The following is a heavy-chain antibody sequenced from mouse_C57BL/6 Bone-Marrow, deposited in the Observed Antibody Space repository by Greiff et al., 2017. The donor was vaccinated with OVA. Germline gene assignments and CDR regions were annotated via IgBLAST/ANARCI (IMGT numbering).Heavy chain of an antibody. CDR2: ISSGGSYI. V-gene: IGHV5-9-1*01. D-gene: IGHD2-2*01. CDR3: ARREGYDWYFDV. CDR1: GLTFSSCA. Sequence: DVMLVESGGGLVKPGGSQKLSCTASGLTFSSCAMSWVRQTPEKRLEWVATISSGGSYIYYPDSVKGRFTISRDNAKNTLYLQMRSLRSEDTAMYYCARREGYDWYFDVWGAGTSVTVSS. J-gene: IGHJ1*01.